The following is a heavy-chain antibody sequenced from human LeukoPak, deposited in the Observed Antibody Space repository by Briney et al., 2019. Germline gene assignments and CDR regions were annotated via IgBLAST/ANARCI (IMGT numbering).Heavy chain of an antibody. CDR2: IDSGGRT. V-gene: IGHV3-23*01. Sequence: PGGSLRLSCVASGFTFSIYSMSWVRQAPGKGLEWVSNIDSGGRTYFGDSVKGRFTISRDDSKNTLYLQMSSLRGEDTAVYYCAKTVXGXGWNYFDYWGQGTLVTVSS. D-gene: IGHD2-8*02. CDR3: AKTVXGXGWNYFDY. CDR1: GFTFSIYS. J-gene: IGHJ4*02.